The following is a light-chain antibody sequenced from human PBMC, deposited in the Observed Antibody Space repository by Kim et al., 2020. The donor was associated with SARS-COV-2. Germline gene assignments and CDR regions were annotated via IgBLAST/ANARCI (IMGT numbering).Light chain of an antibody. CDR3: YSTDSSTYHSV. V-gene: IGLV3-10*01. CDR1: TLPKNY. J-gene: IGLJ1*01. CDR2: EDS. Sequence: SYELTQPPSVSVSPRQTARITCSGDTLPKNYAYWYQQKSGQAPVLVIYEDSKRPSGIPERFSGSSSGTMATLTISGAQVEDEADYYCYSTDSSTYHSVFG.